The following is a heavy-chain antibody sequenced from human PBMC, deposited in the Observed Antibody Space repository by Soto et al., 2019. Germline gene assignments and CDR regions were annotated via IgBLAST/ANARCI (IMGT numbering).Heavy chain of an antibody. D-gene: IGHD6-19*01. Sequence: QVQLVESGGGVVQPGRSLRLSCAASGFTFSSYGMHWVRQAPGKGLEWVAVIWYDGSNKYYADFVKGRFTISRDNSKNTLYLKMNSLRGEDTSVYYCARDGNRIALAGTRDYWGQGNLVTVSS. CDR2: IWYDGSNK. CDR1: GFTFSSYG. V-gene: IGHV3-33*01. J-gene: IGHJ4*02. CDR3: ARDGNRIALAGTRDY.